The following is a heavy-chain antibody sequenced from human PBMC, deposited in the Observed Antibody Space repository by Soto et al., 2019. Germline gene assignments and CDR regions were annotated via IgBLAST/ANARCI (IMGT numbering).Heavy chain of an antibody. CDR2: INPVGGST. CDR3: ARGWGRVVYAMDV. Sequence: ASVKVSCKASGYTFTSYYIHWVRQAPGQGLEWVSIINPVGGSTNYAQKLQGRVTVNRDTSTSTVHMELSSLRSEDTAVYYCARGWGRVVYAMDVWGQGTTVTVSS. V-gene: IGHV1-46*04. J-gene: IGHJ6*02. CDR1: GYTFTSYY. D-gene: IGHD1-26*01.